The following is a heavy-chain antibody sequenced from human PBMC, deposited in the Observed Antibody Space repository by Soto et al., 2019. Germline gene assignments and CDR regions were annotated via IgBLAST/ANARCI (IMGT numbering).Heavy chain of an antibody. J-gene: IGHJ4*02. CDR2: INAGNGNT. V-gene: IGHV1-3*01. D-gene: IGHD3-10*01. CDR3: ARDGITMVRGVIIWDFDY. CDR1: GCTFTSYA. Sequence: ASVKVSCKASGCTFTSYAMHWVRQAPGQRLEWMGWINAGNGNTKYSQKFQGRVTITRDTSASTAYMELSSLRSEDTAAYYCARDGITMVRGVIIWDFDYWGQGTLVTVSS.